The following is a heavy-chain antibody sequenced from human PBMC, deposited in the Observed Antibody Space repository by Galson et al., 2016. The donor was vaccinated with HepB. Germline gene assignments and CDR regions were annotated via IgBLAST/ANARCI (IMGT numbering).Heavy chain of an antibody. Sequence: SLRLSCAASGFTFSSYAMHWVRQAPGKGLGWVAVIWYDGSKTYYADSVKGRFTNSRDNSKNTLYLQMNSLRAEDTAVYYCAREDHGAYAAFDSWGQGTLVTVSS. CDR3: AREDHGAYAAFDS. V-gene: IGHV3-33*01. J-gene: IGHJ4*02. CDR1: GFTFSSYA. CDR2: IWYDGSKT. D-gene: IGHD4-17*01.